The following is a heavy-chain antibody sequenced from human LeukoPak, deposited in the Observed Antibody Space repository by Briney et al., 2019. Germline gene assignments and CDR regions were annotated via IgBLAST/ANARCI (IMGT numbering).Heavy chain of an antibody. CDR1: GFTFSSYS. J-gene: IGHJ6*02. Sequence: GGSLRLSCAASGFTFSSYSMNWVRQAPGKGLEWVSSISSSSSYIYYADSVKGRFTISRDNAKNSLYLQMNSLRAEDTAVYYCARGDIVVVPAANYYYGMDVWDQGTTVTVSS. D-gene: IGHD2-2*01. V-gene: IGHV3-21*01. CDR3: ARGDIVVVPAANYYYGMDV. CDR2: ISSSSSYI.